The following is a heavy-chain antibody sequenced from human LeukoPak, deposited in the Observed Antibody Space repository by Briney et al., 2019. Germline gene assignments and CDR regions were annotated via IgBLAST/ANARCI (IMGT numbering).Heavy chain of an antibody. CDR1: GGSFSGYY. CDR2: INHSGST. V-gene: IGHV4-34*01. D-gene: IGHD6-13*01. Sequence: SETLSLACAVYGGSFSGYYWSWIRQPPGKGLEWIGEINHSGSTNYNPSLKSRVTISLDTSKNQFSLKLSSVTAADTAVYYCARDPSPYSSSWYSDYWGQGTLVTVSS. J-gene: IGHJ4*02. CDR3: ARDPSPYSSSWYSDY.